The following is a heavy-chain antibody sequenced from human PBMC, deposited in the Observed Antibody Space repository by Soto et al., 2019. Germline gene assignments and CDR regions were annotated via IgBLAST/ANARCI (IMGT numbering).Heavy chain of an antibody. CDR2: IYSAGSA. CDR1: GFTVSSYY. CDR3: ARVPSSSYHYFDY. Sequence: LRLSCAASGFTVSSYYMSWVRQAPGKGLEWVSVIYSAGSADFADSVKGRFTISRDNSKNTLYLQMSSLRAEDTAVYYCARVPSSSYHYFDYWGQGTLVTVSS. D-gene: IGHD6-13*01. V-gene: IGHV3-66*01. J-gene: IGHJ4*02.